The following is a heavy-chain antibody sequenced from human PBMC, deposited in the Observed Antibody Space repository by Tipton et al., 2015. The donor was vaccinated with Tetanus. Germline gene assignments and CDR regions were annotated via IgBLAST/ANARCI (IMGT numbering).Heavy chain of an antibody. CDR3: ARTTRRWLHPDY. J-gene: IGHJ4*02. V-gene: IGHV4-59*01. Sequence: TLSLTCTVSGGSMSNNYWSWIRQPPGKGLEWIAYIFYNGRTQSNPSLKRRVSISVDTAKNQFSLQLSSVTAANTAIYYCARTTRRWLHPDYWGQGTLVTVSS. CDR1: GGSMSNNY. CDR2: IFYNGRT. D-gene: IGHD5-24*01.